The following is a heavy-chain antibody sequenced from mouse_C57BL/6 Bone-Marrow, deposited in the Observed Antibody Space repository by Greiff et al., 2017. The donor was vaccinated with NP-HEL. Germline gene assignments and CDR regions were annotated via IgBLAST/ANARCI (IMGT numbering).Heavy chain of an antibody. CDR2: ISTKANGYTT. V-gene: IGHV7-3*01. D-gene: IGHD1-1*01. Sequence: EVQGVESGGGLVQPGGSLSLSCAASGFTFTDYYMSWVRQPPGKALEWLGFISTKANGYTTEYSVSVKGRFTISRDNSQSIIYLQMNALRAEDSATYYCARFTTVVAHYAMDDWGQGTSVTVSS. J-gene: IGHJ4*01. CDR3: ARFTTVVAHYAMDD. CDR1: GFTFTDYY.